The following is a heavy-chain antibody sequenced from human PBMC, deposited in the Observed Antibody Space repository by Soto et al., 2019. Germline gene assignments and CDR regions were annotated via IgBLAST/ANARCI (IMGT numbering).Heavy chain of an antibody. CDR2: ILSNDEE. CDR3: ARIRGYCSGGSCYFYYFAMDV. V-gene: IGHV2-26*01. Sequence: GSGPTLVNPTETLTLTCTVSGFSLSDADVGVAWIRQPPGKALEWLAHILSNDEEVFSSSLRTRLTISKDTSRSQVVLTMSNVEPVDTATYYCARIRGYCSGGSCYFYYFAMDVWGQGTTVTVSS. CDR1: GFSLSDADVG. D-gene: IGHD2-15*01. J-gene: IGHJ6*02.